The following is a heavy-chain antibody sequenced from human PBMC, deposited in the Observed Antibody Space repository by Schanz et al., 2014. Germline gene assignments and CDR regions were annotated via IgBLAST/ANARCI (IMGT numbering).Heavy chain of an antibody. D-gene: IGHD5-12*01. CDR2: INTGSNYI. CDR1: GFSFSDYY. J-gene: IGHJ4*02. V-gene: IGHV3-11*06. CDR3: ARDFHGYGPHLDY. Sequence: MQLLESGGGLVEPGGSLRLSCAASGFSFSDYYMSWIRQAPGKGLEWISFINTGSNYINYADSVKGRFTVSRDNSKNTLYLQLNSLRAEDTAVYYCARDFHGYGPHLDYWGQGSLVTVSS.